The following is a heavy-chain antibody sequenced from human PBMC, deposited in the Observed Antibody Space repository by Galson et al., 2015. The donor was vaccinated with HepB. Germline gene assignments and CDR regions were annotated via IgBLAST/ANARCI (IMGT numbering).Heavy chain of an antibody. CDR3: TRLGDLSGYSSL. Sequence: PLRLSCAASGFTFSGSAMHWVRQASGRGLEWVGRIGSKANSYATAYAASVKGRFTISRDDSKNTAYMQMNSLKTEDTAVYYCTRLGDLSGYSSLWGQGTLVTVSS. CDR2: IGSKANSYAT. J-gene: IGHJ4*02. D-gene: IGHD6-13*01. CDR1: GFTFSGSA. V-gene: IGHV3-73*01.